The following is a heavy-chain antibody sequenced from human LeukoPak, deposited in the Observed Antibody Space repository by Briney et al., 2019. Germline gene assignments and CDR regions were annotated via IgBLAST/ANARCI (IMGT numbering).Heavy chain of an antibody. V-gene: IGHV3-48*01. CDR3: ARDENERYCTNGVCSGPFDY. J-gene: IGHJ4*02. CDR1: GFTSSSYN. Sequence: TGGSLRLSCAASGFTSSSYNMNWVRQAPGKGLEWVSYISASGNIINYADSVKGRFTISRDNAKNSLYLQMNSLRAEDTAVYYCARDENERYCTNGVCSGPFDYWGQGTLVTVSS. D-gene: IGHD2-8*01. CDR2: ISASGNII.